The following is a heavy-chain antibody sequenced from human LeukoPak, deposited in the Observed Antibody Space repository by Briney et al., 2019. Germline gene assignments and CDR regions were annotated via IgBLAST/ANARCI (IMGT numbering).Heavy chain of an antibody. D-gene: IGHD3-9*01. V-gene: IGHV3-23*01. CDR1: GFTFSSYA. J-gene: IGHJ1*01. CDR3: ANLSTYYDILTGYRPEYFQH. CDR2: ISGSGGST. Sequence: PGGSLRLSCAASGFTFSSYAMSWVRQAPGKGLEWVSAISGSGGSTYYADSGKGRFTISRDNSKNTLYLQMNSLRAEDTAVYYCANLSTYYDILTGYRPEYFQHWGQGTLVTVSS.